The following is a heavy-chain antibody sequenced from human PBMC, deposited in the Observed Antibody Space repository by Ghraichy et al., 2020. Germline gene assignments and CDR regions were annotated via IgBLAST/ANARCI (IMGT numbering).Heavy chain of an antibody. J-gene: IGHJ5*02. Sequence: ASVKVSCKASGYTFTSYGISWVRQAPGQGLEWMGWISAYNGNTNYAQKLQGRVTMTTDTSTSTAYMELRSLRSDDTAVYYCARLGITIFGVAVTPHSWFDPWGQGTLVTVSS. CDR1: GYTFTSYG. V-gene: IGHV1-18*04. D-gene: IGHD3-3*01. CDR3: ARLGITIFGVAVTPHSWFDP. CDR2: ISAYNGNT.